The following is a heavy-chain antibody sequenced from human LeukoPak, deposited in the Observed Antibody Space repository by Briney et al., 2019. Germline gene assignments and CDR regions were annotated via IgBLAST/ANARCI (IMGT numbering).Heavy chain of an antibody. J-gene: IGHJ5*02. CDR2: TYYRSTWYN. CDR3: ARRLTQYDCFDP. Sequence: SQTLSLTCAISGDSVSSNSVTWNWIRLSPSRGLEWLGRTYYRSTWYNDYAVSVRGRITVNPDTSKNQFSLHLNSVTPEDTAVYYCARRLTQYDCFDPWGQGILVTVSP. CDR1: GDSVSSNSVT. D-gene: IGHD2-2*01. V-gene: IGHV6-1*01.